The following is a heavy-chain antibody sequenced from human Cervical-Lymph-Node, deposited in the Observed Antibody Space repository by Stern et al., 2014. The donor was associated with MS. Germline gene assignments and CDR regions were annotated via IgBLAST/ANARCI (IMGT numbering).Heavy chain of an antibody. CDR3: GRAGLDDTFDV. Sequence: VQLVESGPGLVKPSETLSLTCSISGGSVSSNRYYWGWIRQPPGKGLEWIGIIYYSGATFYNPSLQSLVSISMDTSKNQFSLSLSSVTAADTAVYYCGRAGLDDTFDVWGQGTMVTVSS. V-gene: IGHV4-39*01. J-gene: IGHJ3*01. D-gene: IGHD3/OR15-3a*01. CDR2: IYYSGAT. CDR1: GGSVSSNRYY.